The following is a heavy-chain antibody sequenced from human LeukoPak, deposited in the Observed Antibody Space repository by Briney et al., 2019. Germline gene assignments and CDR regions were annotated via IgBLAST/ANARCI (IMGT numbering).Heavy chain of an antibody. V-gene: IGHV1-3*03. J-gene: IGHJ4*02. CDR3: ASDKWNGPWWYFVY. CDR2: INAGNNNT. CDR1: GYTFTSYV. D-gene: IGHD1-20*01. Sequence: ASVKVSCKASGYTFTSYVMHWVRQAPGQRLEWMGWINAGNNNTKYSQEFQGRVTITRDTSASTVCMELSSLRSEDMAVYFCASDKWNGPWWYFVYWGQGTLVTVSS.